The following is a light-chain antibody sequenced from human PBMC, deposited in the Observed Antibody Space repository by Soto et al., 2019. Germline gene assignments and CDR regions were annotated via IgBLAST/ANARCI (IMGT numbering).Light chain of an antibody. Sequence: QSALTQPASVSGSPGQSITISCTGTSSDVGAYNYVSWYQQHPGKAPKLMIYDVSSRPSEISNRFSGSKSGNTASLTISGLQAEDEADYYCASYTSTSVVFGGGTKLTVL. CDR3: ASYTSTSVV. V-gene: IGLV2-14*01. J-gene: IGLJ2*01. CDR1: SSDVGAYNY. CDR2: DVS.